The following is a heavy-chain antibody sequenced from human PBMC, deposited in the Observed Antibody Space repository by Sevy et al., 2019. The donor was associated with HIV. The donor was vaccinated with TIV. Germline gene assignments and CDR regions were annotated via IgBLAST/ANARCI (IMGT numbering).Heavy chain of an antibody. CDR3: ARGQLRINMIVVIMTSSEFWFDP. J-gene: IGHJ5*02. D-gene: IGHD3-22*01. Sequence: SETLSLTCAVYGGSLSGYEWSWIRQPPGKGLEWMGEINHRGNTNYNPTLKSRVTRSVDTSKNQFSLKLNSVTAADTAVYYCARGQLRINMIVVIMTSSEFWFDPWGRGTLVTVSS. CDR2: INHRGNT. V-gene: IGHV4-34*01. CDR1: GGSLSGYE.